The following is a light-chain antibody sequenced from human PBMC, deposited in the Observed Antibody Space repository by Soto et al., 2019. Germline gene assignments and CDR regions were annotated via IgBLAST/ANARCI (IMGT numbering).Light chain of an antibody. CDR1: QSVSSY. Sequence: EIVLPQSPATLSLSAGERATLSCRASQSVSSYLAWYQQKPGQAPRLLIYDASNRATGIPARFSGSGSGTDFTLTISSLEPEDFAVYYCQQRSNWITFGQGTRLEIK. J-gene: IGKJ5*01. CDR2: DAS. V-gene: IGKV3-11*01. CDR3: QQRSNWIT.